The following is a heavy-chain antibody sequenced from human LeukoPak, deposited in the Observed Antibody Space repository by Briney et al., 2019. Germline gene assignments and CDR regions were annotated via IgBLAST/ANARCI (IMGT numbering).Heavy chain of an antibody. J-gene: IGHJ4*02. Sequence: SETLSLTCTVSGACISSGDYYWSWIRQSPGKGLEWIGYIYYSGSTSYNPSLKSRVTISVDTSKNQFSLKLTSVTAADTAVYYCARGPNYVWGSYRYFDYWGQGTLVTVSS. V-gene: IGHV4-30-4*01. D-gene: IGHD3-16*02. CDR3: ARGPNYVWGSYRYFDY. CDR1: GACISSGDYY. CDR2: IYYSGST.